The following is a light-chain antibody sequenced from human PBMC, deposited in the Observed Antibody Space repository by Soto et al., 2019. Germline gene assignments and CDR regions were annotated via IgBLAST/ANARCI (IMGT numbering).Light chain of an antibody. J-gene: IGLJ1*01. Sequence: QSVLTQPASVSGSPGQSITISCTGTSSDVGGYNYVSWYQQHPGKAPKLMIYDVSNRPSGVSNRFSGSKSGGTASLTISGLQAEAEAVYSCSSYTSSSTDVFGTGTKVTVL. CDR3: SSYTSSSTDV. V-gene: IGLV2-14*01. CDR2: DVS. CDR1: SSDVGGYNY.